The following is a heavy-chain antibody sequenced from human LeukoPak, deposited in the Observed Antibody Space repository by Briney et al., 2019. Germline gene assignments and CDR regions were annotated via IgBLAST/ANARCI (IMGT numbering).Heavy chain of an antibody. Sequence: ASVKVFCKASGYIFTDYYMHWVRQAPGQGLEWMGIINPSGGSTSYAQKFQGRVTMTRDTSTSTVYMELSSLRSEDTAVYYCARVEVLARDENWFDPWGQGTLVTVSS. CDR1: GYIFTDYY. J-gene: IGHJ5*02. CDR2: INPSGGST. D-gene: IGHD3-3*01. V-gene: IGHV1-46*01. CDR3: ARVEVLARDENWFDP.